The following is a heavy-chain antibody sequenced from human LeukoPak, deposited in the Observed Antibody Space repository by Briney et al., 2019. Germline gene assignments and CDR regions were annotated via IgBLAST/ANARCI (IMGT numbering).Heavy chain of an antibody. CDR3: ASCWNGGVDY. CDR2: IYYSGST. D-gene: IGHD3-16*01. CDR1: GGSISSYY. Sequence: SETLSLTCTVSGGSISSYYWSWVRQPPGKGLEWIGYIYYSGSTNYNPSLKSRVTISVDTSKNQFSLKLSSVTAADTAVYYCASCWNGGVDYWGQGTLVTVSS. V-gene: IGHV4-59*01. J-gene: IGHJ4*02.